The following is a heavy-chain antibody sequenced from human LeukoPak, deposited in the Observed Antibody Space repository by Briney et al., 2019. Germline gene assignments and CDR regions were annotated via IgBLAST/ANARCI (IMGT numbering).Heavy chain of an antibody. D-gene: IGHD6-19*01. CDR1: GYSFTSYW. Sequence: GESLKISCKGSGYSFTSYWIGWMRQIPGKGLGWMGIIYPGDSDTRYSPSFQGQVTISADKSISTAYLQWSSLKASDTAMYYCARQGSSSGWYGTSDYWGQGTLVTVSS. CDR2: IYPGDSDT. J-gene: IGHJ4*02. V-gene: IGHV5-51*01. CDR3: ARQGSSSGWYGTSDY.